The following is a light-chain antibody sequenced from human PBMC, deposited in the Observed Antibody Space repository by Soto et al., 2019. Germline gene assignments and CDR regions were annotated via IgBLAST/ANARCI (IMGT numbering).Light chain of an antibody. J-gene: IGKJ1*01. CDR3: QQYDSYSWT. Sequence: DIQMTQSPSTLSASIGDRVTITCRASQTISSWLAWYQQLPGKAPKLLIYDAYTLETGVPSRFSGSGSGTDFTLTISSLQPDDFATYYCQQYDSYSWTFGQGTKVDIK. CDR1: QTISSW. CDR2: DAY. V-gene: IGKV1-5*01.